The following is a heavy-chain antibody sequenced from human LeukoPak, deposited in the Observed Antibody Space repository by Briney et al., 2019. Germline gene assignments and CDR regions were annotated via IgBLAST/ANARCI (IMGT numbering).Heavy chain of an antibody. CDR2: IYPGDSDT. D-gene: IGHD5-24*01. CDR3: ARGVEMATVTLFDY. Sequence: GESLKIFCKGSGYSFTSHWIGWVRQMPGKGLEWMGIIYPGDSDTRYSPSIQGQVTISADKSIRTAYLQWSSLKASDTAMYYCARGVEMATVTLFDYWGQGTLVSVSS. CDR1: GYSFTSHW. V-gene: IGHV5-51*01. J-gene: IGHJ4*02.